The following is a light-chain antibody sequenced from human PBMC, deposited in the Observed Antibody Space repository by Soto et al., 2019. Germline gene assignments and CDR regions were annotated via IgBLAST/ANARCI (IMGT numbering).Light chain of an antibody. Sequence: DIQMTQSPSSLSASVGDRVTITCRASQSISSYLNWYQQKPGKAPKLLIYAASSLQSGVPSRFSGSGSGTDFTLTISSLHPEEFATYYCQQSYSTPPWTFGQGTKVEIK. J-gene: IGKJ1*01. CDR2: AAS. CDR1: QSISSY. V-gene: IGKV1-39*01. CDR3: QQSYSTPPWT.